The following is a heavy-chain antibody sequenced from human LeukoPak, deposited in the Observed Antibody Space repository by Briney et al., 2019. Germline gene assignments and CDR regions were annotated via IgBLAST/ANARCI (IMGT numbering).Heavy chain of an antibody. CDR1: GFTFSSYA. J-gene: IGHJ4*02. V-gene: IGHV3-74*01. CDR3: ARGAWTAYYFDY. D-gene: IGHD3/OR15-3a*01. CDR2: IKSDEITT. Sequence: GGSLRLSCAASGFTFSSYAMSWVRQAPGKGLVWVSRIKSDEITTNYADSVKGRFTISRDNAKNTLYLQMNSLRAEDTAVYYCARGAWTAYYFDYWGQGTLVTVSS.